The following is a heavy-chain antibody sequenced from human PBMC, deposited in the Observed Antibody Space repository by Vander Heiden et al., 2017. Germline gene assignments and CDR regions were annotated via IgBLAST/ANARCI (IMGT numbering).Heavy chain of an antibody. V-gene: IGHV3-33*01. CDR3: ARGIGGRALEY. CDR1: GCTFSYYG. J-gene: IGHJ4*02. D-gene: IGHD6-25*01. CDR2: IWYDGSNQ. Sequence: QVQLIESGGGVVQPGRSLRLSCESAGCTFSYYGMHWVRQAPGEGLEWVAVIWYDGSNQFYADSVKGRFTISRDNSKNTLYLEMNSLRSEDTGMYYCARGIGGRALEYWGQGTLVSVSS.